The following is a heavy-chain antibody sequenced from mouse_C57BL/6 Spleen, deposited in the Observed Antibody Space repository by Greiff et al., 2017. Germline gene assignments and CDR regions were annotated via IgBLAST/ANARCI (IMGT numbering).Heavy chain of an antibody. D-gene: IGHD1-1*01. CDR2: IWSGGST. CDR1: GFSLTSYG. CDR3: ARPYYYGSTYAMDY. V-gene: IGHV2-2*01. J-gene: IGHJ4*01. Sequence: QVQLQQSGPGLVQPSQSLSITCTVSGFSLTSYGVHWVRQSPGKGLEWLGVIWSGGSTDYNAAFISRLSISKDNSKSQVFFKMNSLQADDTAIYYCARPYYYGSTYAMDYWGQGTSVTGSS.